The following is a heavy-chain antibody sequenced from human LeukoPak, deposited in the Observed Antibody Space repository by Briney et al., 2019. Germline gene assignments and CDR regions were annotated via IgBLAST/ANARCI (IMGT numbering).Heavy chain of an antibody. J-gene: IGHJ4*02. CDR2: MNPNSGNT. V-gene: IGHV1-8*01. CDR1: GYTFTSYD. D-gene: IGHD6-13*01. CDR3: ARAGIGSWYPATEY. Sequence: ASVKVSCKASGYTFTSYDINWVRQATGQGLEWMGWMNPNSGNTGYAQKFQGRVTMTRNTSISTAYMELSSLRSEDTAVYYCARAGIGSWYPATEYCGERTLVTVSS.